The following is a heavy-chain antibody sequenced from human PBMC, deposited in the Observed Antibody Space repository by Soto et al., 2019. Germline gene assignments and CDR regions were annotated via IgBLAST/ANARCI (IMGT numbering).Heavy chain of an antibody. V-gene: IGHV1-69*04. CDR3: ARDPIHYCSSTSCYEGY. CDR2: IIPILGIA. CDR1: GGTFSSYT. J-gene: IGHJ4*02. Sequence: SVKVSCKASGGTFSSYTISWVRQAPGQGLEWMGRIIPILGIANYAQKFQGRVTITADKSTSTAYMELSSLRSEDTAVYYCARDPIHYCSSTSCYEGYWGQGTLVTVSS. D-gene: IGHD2-2*01.